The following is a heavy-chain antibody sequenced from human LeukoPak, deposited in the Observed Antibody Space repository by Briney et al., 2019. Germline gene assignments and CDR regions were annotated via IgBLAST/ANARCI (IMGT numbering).Heavy chain of an antibody. D-gene: IGHD3-10*01. Sequence: GGSLRLSCAASGFTFSSYSMNWVRQAPGKGLEWVSSISSSSSYIYYADSVKGRFTISRDNAKNSLYLQMNSLRAEDTAVYYCARPRKGGSGPFDYWGQGTLVTVSS. J-gene: IGHJ4*02. CDR3: ARPRKGGSGPFDY. CDR2: ISSSSSYI. V-gene: IGHV3-21*01. CDR1: GFTFSSYS.